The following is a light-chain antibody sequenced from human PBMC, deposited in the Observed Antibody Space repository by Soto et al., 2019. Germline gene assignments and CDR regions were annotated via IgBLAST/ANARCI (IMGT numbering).Light chain of an antibody. CDR3: QERNSYPRT. V-gene: IGKV1-9*01. CDR2: AAS. Sequence: DIQLTQSPSFLSASVGDRVTITCRASQGINIFLAWFQQKPGKAPNLLISAASTLQSGVPSRFSGSGSETEFTLTITSLQTEDSATYYCQERNSYPRTFGKGTKVEIK. CDR1: QGINIF. J-gene: IGKJ2*01.